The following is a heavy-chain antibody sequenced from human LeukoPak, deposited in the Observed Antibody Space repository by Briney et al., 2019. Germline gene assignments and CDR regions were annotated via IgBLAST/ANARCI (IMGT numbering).Heavy chain of an antibody. CDR1: GGSISSYY. Sequence: SETLSLTCTVSGGSISSYYWSWIRQPPGKGLEWIGEINHSGSTNYNPSLKSRVTISVDTSKNQFSLKLSSVTAADTAVYYCARGGSYGVEAFDIWGQGTMVTVSS. J-gene: IGHJ3*02. CDR2: INHSGST. CDR3: ARGGSYGVEAFDI. V-gene: IGHV4-34*01. D-gene: IGHD1-26*01.